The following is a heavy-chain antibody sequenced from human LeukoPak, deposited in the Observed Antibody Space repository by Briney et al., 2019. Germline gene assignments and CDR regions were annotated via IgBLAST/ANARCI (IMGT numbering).Heavy chain of an antibody. CDR3: ARDHHYYDSSGYYYFDRDFDY. CDR1: GFTFSDYY. V-gene: IGHV3-11*01. Sequence: GGSLRLSCAASGFTFSDYYMSWIRRAPGKGLEGVSYISSSGSTIYYADSVKGRFTISRDNAKNSLYLQMNSLRAEDTAVYYCARDHHYYDSSGYYYFDRDFDYWGQGTLVTVSS. D-gene: IGHD3-22*01. CDR2: ISSSGSTI. J-gene: IGHJ4*02.